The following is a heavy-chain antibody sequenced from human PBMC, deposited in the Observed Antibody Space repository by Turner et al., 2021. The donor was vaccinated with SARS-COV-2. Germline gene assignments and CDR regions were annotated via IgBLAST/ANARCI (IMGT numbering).Heavy chain of an antibody. CDR2: IRSKAYGGTT. CDR3: TRVKYCSGGSCYGYYFDY. Sequence: EVQLVESGGGLVQPGRCLRLSCAASGYTCGDYAMNWVRQAPGKGLEWVGFIRSKAYGGTTQYAASVKGRFTISRDDSKSIAYLQMNSLKTEDTAVYYCTRVKYCSGGSCYGYYFDYWGQGTLVTVSS. J-gene: IGHJ4*02. CDR1: GYTCGDYA. V-gene: IGHV3-49*04. D-gene: IGHD2-15*01.